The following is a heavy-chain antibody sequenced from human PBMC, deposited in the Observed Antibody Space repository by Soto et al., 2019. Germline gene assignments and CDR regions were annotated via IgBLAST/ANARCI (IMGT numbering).Heavy chain of an antibody. CDR2: ISSSSSYI. CDR3: ARTLAGTGYYYMDV. CDR1: GFTFSSYR. V-gene: IGHV3-21*01. D-gene: IGHD6-19*01. Sequence: SCAASGFTFSSYRMNWVRQAPGKGLEWVSSISSSSSYIYYADSVKGRFTISRDNAKNSLYLQMNSLRAEDTAVYYCARTLAGTGYYYMDVWGKGTTVTVSS. J-gene: IGHJ6*03.